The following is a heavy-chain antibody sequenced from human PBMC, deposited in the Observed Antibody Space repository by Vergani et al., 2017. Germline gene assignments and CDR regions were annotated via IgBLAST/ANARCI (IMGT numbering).Heavy chain of an antibody. CDR3: AQSGYSSGWYGNYYYYGMDV. CDR1: GFSLSTSGMC. V-gene: IGHV2-70*15. Sequence: QVTLRESGPALVKPTQTLTLTCTFSGFSLSTSGMCVSWIRQPPGKALEWLARIDWDDDKYYSTSLKTRRTISKDTSKNQVVLTMTNMDPVDTATYYCAQSGYSSGWYGNYYYYGMDVWGQGTTVTVSS. J-gene: IGHJ6*02. CDR2: IDWDDDK. D-gene: IGHD6-19*01.